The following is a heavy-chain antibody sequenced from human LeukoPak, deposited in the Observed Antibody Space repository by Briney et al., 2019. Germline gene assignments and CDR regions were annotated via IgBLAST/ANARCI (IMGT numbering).Heavy chain of an antibody. CDR1: GGSISSYY. CDR2: IYYSGNT. CDR3: ASSRPGNYYYYYGMDV. J-gene: IGHJ6*02. Sequence: SETLSLTCIVSGGSISSYYWSWIRQPPGRGLEWIGYIYYSGNTNYNPSLKSRVTISVDTPKNQFSPKLNSVTAADTAVYYCASSRPGNYYYYYGMDVWGQGTTVTVSS. V-gene: IGHV4-59*12.